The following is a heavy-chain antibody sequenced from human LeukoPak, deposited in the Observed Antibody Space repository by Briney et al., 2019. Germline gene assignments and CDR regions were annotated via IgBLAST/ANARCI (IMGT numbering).Heavy chain of an antibody. CDR3: ARRVPDSSAPGIAFDI. Sequence: SETLSLTCTASGGSISYGGYYWTWIRQHPGKGLEWIGYMHYSGDTHYNPSLKSRLTISVDTSKNHFSLKLSSVTAADTAMYYCARRVPDSSAPGIAFDIWGQGTMVTVSS. CDR2: MHYSGDT. J-gene: IGHJ3*02. CDR1: GGSISYGGYY. V-gene: IGHV4-31*03. D-gene: IGHD3-22*01.